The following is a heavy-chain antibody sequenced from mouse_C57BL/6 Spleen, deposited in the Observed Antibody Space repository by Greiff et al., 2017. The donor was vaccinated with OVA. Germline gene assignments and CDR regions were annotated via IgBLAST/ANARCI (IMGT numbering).Heavy chain of an antibody. V-gene: IGHV1-69*01. CDR3: ARCNYYGSGYYFDY. CDR2: IDPSDSYT. J-gene: IGHJ2*01. D-gene: IGHD1-1*01. CDR1: GYTFTSYW. Sequence: VQLQQPGAELVMPGASVKLSCKASGYTFTSYWMHWVKQRPGQGLEWIGEIDPSDSYTNYNQKFKGKSTLTVDKSSSTAYMQLSSLTSEDSAVYYCARCNYYGSGYYFDYWGQGTTLTVSS.